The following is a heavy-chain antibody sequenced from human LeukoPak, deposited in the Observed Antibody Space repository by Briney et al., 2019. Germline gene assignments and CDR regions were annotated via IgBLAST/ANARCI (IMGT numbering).Heavy chain of an antibody. CDR2: VSGGGHNT. CDR3: AKDRSSWYYPFDS. Sequence: GGSLRLSCAASGFTFSNYAMSWVRQAPGKGLEWVSVVSGGGHNTYYADSVKGRFTISRDNSKNTVYLQMNSLGAEDTAVYYCAKDRSSWYYPFDSWGQGTLVTVSS. D-gene: IGHD2-15*01. CDR1: GFTFSNYA. J-gene: IGHJ4*02. V-gene: IGHV3-23*01.